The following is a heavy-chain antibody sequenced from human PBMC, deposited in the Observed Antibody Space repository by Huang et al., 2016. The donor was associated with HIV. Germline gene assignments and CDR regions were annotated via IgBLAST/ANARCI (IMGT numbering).Heavy chain of an antibody. CDR3: ARGSRQGKYYYGSGTAY. Sequence: EVQLVESGGGLVQPGGSLRLYCAASGFTFSSYWMHWVRQVPGKGLVWVSQIKSDGSSTSDADSVKGRFTISRDNAKNTLYLQMNSLRAEDTAVYYCARGSRQGKYYYGSGTAYWGQGTLVTVSS. CDR1: GFTFSSYW. V-gene: IGHV3-74*01. CDR2: IKSDGSST. D-gene: IGHD3-10*01. J-gene: IGHJ4*02.